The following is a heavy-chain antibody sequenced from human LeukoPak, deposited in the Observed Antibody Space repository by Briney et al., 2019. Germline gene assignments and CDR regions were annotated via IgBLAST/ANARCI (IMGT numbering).Heavy chain of an antibody. CDR2: IKSKTDGGTT. V-gene: IGHV3-15*01. CDR3: TTDLFPLWGEPNYDYVWGSQAGNVDY. D-gene: IGHD3-16*01. CDR1: GFTFSNAW. J-gene: IGHJ4*02. Sequence: GGSLRLSCAASGFTFSNAWMSWVRQAPGKGLEWVGRIKSKTDGGTTDYAAPVKGRFTISRDDSKNTLYLQMNSLKTEDTAVYYCTTDLFPLWGEPNYDYVWGSQAGNVDYWGQGTLVTVSS.